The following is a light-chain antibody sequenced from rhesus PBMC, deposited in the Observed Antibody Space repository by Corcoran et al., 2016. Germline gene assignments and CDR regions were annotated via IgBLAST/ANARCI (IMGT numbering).Light chain of an antibody. Sequence: QVILTQSPATLSLSPGERTALSCRASQSVSNYLAWYQQKPGQAPRLLFYGASRRATGIPERLTGSGSGTDLTLTISSLEPEDVGVYHCYQHSSGYTFGPGTKLDIK. J-gene: IGKJ3*01. CDR3: YQHSSGYT. CDR2: GAS. V-gene: IGKV3-10*01. CDR1: QSVSNY.